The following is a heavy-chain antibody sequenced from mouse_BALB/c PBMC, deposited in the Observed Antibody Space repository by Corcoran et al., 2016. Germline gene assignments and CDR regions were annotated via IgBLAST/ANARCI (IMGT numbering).Heavy chain of an antibody. CDR1: GYTFSNYG. J-gene: IGHJ4*01. CDR2: INTYTGEP. V-gene: IGHV9-1*02. Sequence: QLQLVRSGPELRKPGETVRNSCKASGYTFSNYGMNWVKQAPGQGLRWMGWINTYTGEPTYADDVKGRFAFSVDTSASTAYLQINNLKNEDMATYFCAREPYAMDYWGQGTAVTVSS. CDR3: AREPYAMDY.